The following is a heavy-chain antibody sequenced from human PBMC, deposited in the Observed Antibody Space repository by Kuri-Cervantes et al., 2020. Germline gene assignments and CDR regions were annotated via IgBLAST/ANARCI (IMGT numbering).Heavy chain of an antibody. V-gene: IGHV4-39*07. D-gene: IGHD6-13*01. CDR1: GGSFSSYY. CDR2: IYYSGST. J-gene: IGHJ4*02. CDR3: ARASAAVGMSSHFDY. Sequence: SQTLSLTCAVYGGSFSSYYWGWIRQPPGKGLEWIGSIYYSGSTYYNPSLKSRVTISVDKSKNQFSLKLTSVTAADTAVYYCARASAAVGMSSHFDYWGQGTLVTVSS.